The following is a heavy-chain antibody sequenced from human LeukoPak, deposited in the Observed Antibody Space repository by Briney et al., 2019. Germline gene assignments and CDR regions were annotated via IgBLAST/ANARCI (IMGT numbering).Heavy chain of an antibody. CDR3: ARMETSDYDILTGSLYFDY. Sequence: SETLPLTCTVSGGSISSYYWSWIRQPPGKGLEWIGYIYYSGSTNYNPSLKSRVTISVDTSKNQFSLKLSSVTAADTAVYYCARMETSDYDILTGSLYFDYWGQGTLVTVSS. D-gene: IGHD3-9*01. CDR1: GGSISSYY. V-gene: IGHV4-59*01. J-gene: IGHJ4*02. CDR2: IYYSGST.